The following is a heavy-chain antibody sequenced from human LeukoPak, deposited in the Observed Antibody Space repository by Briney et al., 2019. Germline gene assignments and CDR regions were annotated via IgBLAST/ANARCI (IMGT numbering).Heavy chain of an antibody. CDR3: ARVVSSSYYYDSSGYSAYYYYYMDV. V-gene: IGHV4-59*01. J-gene: IGHJ6*03. CDR2: IYYSGST. Sequence: PSETLSLTCTVSGGSISSYYWSWIRQPPGKGLEWIGYIYYSGSTNYNPSLKSRVTISVDTSKNQFSLKLSSVTAADTAVYYCARVVSSSYYYDSSGYSAYYYYYMDVWGKGTTVTVSS. CDR1: GGSISSYY. D-gene: IGHD3-22*01.